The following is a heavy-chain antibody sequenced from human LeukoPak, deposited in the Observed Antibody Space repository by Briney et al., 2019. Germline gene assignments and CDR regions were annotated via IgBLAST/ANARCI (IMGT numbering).Heavy chain of an antibody. CDR2: IYHSGST. CDR3: ASIIVVEASNWFDP. Sequence: SETLSLTCTVSGYSISSGYYWGWIRQPPGKELEWIGSIYHSGSTYYNPSLKSRVTISVDTSKNQFSLKLSSVTAADTAVYYCASIIVVEASNWFDPWGQGTLVTVSS. CDR1: GYSISSGYY. J-gene: IGHJ5*02. V-gene: IGHV4-38-2*02. D-gene: IGHD2-21*01.